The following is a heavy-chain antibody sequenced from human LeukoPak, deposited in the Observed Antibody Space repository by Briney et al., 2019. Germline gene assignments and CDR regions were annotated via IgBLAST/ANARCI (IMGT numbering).Heavy chain of an antibody. V-gene: IGHV4-34*01. CDR1: GGSFSGYY. J-gene: IGHJ6*03. CDR3: ARVRFLEWLLSHNYYYYYMDV. CDR2: INHSGST. D-gene: IGHD3-3*01. Sequence: SETLSLTCAVHGGSFSGYYWSWIRQPPGKGLEWIGEINHSGSTNYNPSLKSRVTISVDTSKNQFSLKLSSVTAADTAVYYCARVRFLEWLLSHNYYYYYMDVWGKGTTVTVSS.